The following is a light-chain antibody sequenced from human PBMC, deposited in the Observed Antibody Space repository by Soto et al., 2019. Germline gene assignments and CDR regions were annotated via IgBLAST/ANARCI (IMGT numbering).Light chain of an antibody. Sequence: DIQMTQSPSTLSASVGDRVTITCRASQSISSWLAWYQQKPGKAPKLLIYDVSILESGVPSRFSGSGSGTEFTLTISSLQPDDFATYYCQQYNSYSPWTFGQGTKVEIK. V-gene: IGKV1-5*01. J-gene: IGKJ1*01. CDR2: DVS. CDR3: QQYNSYSPWT. CDR1: QSISSW.